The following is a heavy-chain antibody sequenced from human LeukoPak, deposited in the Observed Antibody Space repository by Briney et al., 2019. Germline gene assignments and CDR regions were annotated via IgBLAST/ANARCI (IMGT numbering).Heavy chain of an antibody. CDR2: INPNSGGT. V-gene: IGHV1-2*02. CDR1: GYTFTGYY. CDR3: ARDLLGEYSWGF. Sequence: ASVKVSCKASGYTFTGYYMHWVRQAPGQGLEWMGWINPNSGGTDYAQKFQGRVTMTSDTSISTAYMELSRLRSDDTAVFYCARDLLGEYSWGFWGQGTLVTVSS. J-gene: IGHJ4*02. D-gene: IGHD1-1*01.